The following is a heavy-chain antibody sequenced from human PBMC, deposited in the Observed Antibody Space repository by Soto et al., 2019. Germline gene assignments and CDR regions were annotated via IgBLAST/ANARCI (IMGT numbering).Heavy chain of an antibody. V-gene: IGHV1-2*02. D-gene: IGHD3-3*01. CDR2: INPNSGGT. Sequence: ASVKVSCKASGYTFTGYYMHWVRQAPGQGLEWMGWINPNSGGTNYAQKFQGRVTMTRDTSISTAYMELSRLRSDDTAVYYCATFGHFGAVIRNFDYWGQGTLVTVSS. CDR3: ATFGHFGAVIRNFDY. CDR1: GYTFTGYY. J-gene: IGHJ4*02.